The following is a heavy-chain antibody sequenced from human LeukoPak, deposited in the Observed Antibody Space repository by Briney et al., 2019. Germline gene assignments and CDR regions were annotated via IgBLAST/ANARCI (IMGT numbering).Heavy chain of an antibody. Sequence: SQTLSLTCTVSGGSISSGSYYWSWIRQPAGKGLEWIGRIYTSGSTNYNPSLKSRVTISVDTSKNQFSLKLSSVTAADTAVYYCAPIPAAPPNFDYWGQGTLVTASS. J-gene: IGHJ4*02. V-gene: IGHV4-61*02. CDR3: APIPAAPPNFDY. CDR2: IYTSGST. D-gene: IGHD2-2*01. CDR1: GGSISSGSYY.